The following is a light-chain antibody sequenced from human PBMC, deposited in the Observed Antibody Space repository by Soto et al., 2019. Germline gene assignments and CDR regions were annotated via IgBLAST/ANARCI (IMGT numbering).Light chain of an antibody. V-gene: IGLV2-14*01. CDR1: SSDIGSYNY. Sequence: QSVLTQPASVSGSPGQSITISCTGTSSDIGSYNYVAWYQQFPGKTPKLIIYEVRNRPSGVSFRFSGSKSGNTASLTISGLQAEDEADYYCSSYTSSSTIYVFGTGTKVTVL. J-gene: IGLJ1*01. CDR2: EVR. CDR3: SSYTSSSTIYV.